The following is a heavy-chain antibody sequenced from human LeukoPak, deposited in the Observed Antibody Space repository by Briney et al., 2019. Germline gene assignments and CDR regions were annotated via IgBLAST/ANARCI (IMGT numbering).Heavy chain of an antibody. J-gene: IGHJ4*02. V-gene: IGHV1-46*01. D-gene: IGHD3-22*01. CDR2: INPSGGST. CDR3: ARDPVSGVNMIASGYYFDY. CDR1: GYTFTSNY. Sequence: ASVKVSCKASGYTFTSNYIHWVRQAPGQGLEWMGIINPSGGSTSYAQKFQGRVTMTRDTSTSTVYMELSSLRSEDTAVYYCARDPVSGVNMIASGYYFDYWGQGTLVTVSS.